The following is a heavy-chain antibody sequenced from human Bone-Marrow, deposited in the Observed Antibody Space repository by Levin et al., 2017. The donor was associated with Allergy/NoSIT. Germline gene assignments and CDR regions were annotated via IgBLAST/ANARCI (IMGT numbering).Heavy chain of an antibody. CDR2: IYWNDDK. CDR1: GFSLTTTGEG. Sequence: SGPTLVKPTQTLTLTCTFSGFSLTTTGEGVGWIRQSPGKALEWLALIYWNDDKRYSPSLKSRLTITKDTSKNQVVLIMTNMDPVDTATYYCVHETYCGENSCFTGPVDPWGQGTLVTVSS. D-gene: IGHD2-21*01. V-gene: IGHV2-5*01. J-gene: IGHJ5*02. CDR3: VHETYCGENSCFTGPVDP.